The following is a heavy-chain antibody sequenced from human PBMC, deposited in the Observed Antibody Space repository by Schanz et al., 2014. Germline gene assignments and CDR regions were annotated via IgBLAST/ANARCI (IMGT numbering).Heavy chain of an antibody. CDR1: GFSFTTYA. J-gene: IGHJ6*03. CDR3: ARVKYCTITRCYRTETEGIYYMDV. V-gene: IGHV3-23*01. D-gene: IGHD2-2*01. Sequence: EVQLLESGGGLVQPGGSLRLSCASSGFSFTTYAMSWVRQAPGKGLEWVSSISSGGGGTYYADSVKGRFTISRDNSKNTLYLQMKSLRAEDTAVYYCARVKYCTITRCYRTETEGIYYMDVWGKGTTVTVSS. CDR2: ISSGGGGT.